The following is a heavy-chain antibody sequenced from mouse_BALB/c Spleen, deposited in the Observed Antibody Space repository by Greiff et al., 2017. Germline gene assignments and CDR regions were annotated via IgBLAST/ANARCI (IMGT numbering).Heavy chain of an antibody. CDR2: ISYDGSN. CDR3: AREGYIDV. J-gene: IGHJ1*01. CDR1: GYSFTSGYY. V-gene: IGHV3-6*02. Sequence: VQLMQSGPGLVKPSQSLSLTCSVSGYSFTSGYYWNWIRQFPGNKLEWMGYISYDGSNNYNPSLKNRISITRDTAKNQLFLKLNSVTTEDTATYYCAREGYIDVWGAGTTVTVSS.